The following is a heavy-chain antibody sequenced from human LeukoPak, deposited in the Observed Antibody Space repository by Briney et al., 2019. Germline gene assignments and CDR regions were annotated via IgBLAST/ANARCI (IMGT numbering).Heavy chain of an antibody. CDR3: ARGGGAAPGY. Sequence: KPSETLSLTCAVYGGSFSGYYWSWIRQPPGKGLEWIGEINHSGSTNYNPSLKSRVTISVDTSKNQFSLKLSSVTAADTAVYYCARGGGAAPGYWGQGTLVTVSS. D-gene: IGHD1-26*01. J-gene: IGHJ4*02. CDR1: GGSFSGYY. CDR2: INHSGST. V-gene: IGHV4-34*01.